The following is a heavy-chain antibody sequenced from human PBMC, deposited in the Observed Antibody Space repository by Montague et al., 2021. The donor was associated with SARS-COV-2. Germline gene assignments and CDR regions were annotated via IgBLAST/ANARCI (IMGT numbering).Heavy chain of an antibody. Sequence: TLSFTCTVSGGSISSGSYYWSWIRQPAGKGLEWIGRIYTSGTTDYSFSLKSRVTISVDTSKNQFSLKLTSVTAADTAVYYCARAHSGSWAHLDNWGQGSLVTVPS. CDR2: IYTSGTT. J-gene: IGHJ4*02. D-gene: IGHD5-12*01. V-gene: IGHV4-61*02. CDR1: GGSISSGSYY. CDR3: ARAHSGSWAHLDN.